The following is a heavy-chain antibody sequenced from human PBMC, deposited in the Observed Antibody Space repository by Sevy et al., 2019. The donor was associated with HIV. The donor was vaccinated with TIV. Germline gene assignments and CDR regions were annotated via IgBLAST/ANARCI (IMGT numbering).Heavy chain of an antibody. Sequence: SETLSLTCTVSGGSITSLYWNWIRQPPGKGLEWIANIYYNGHINYNPSLEGRVTLSLDTAKNQLSLRLSSVTAADTAMYYCAGENAWGRGYSWGQGTLVTVSS. V-gene: IGHV4-59*08. CDR1: GGSITSLY. J-gene: IGHJ4*02. D-gene: IGHD3-10*01. CDR3: AGENAWGRGYS. CDR2: IYYNGHI.